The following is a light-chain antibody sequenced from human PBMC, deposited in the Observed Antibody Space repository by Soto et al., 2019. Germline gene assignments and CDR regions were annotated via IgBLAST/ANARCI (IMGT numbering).Light chain of an antibody. CDR1: QSVSSSY. CDR3: QQYGSSLI. Sequence: DIVLTQSPGTLSLSPGESATLFCRASQSVSSSYLAWYQQRLGQAPRLLIYGASNRAPGIPDRFSGSGSGTDFTRTITRLEPEDFAMYFCQQYGSSLIFGPGTKVDIK. CDR2: GAS. V-gene: IGKV3-20*01. J-gene: IGKJ3*01.